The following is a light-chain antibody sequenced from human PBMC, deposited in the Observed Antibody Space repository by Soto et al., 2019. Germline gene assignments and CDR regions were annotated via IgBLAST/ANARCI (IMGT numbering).Light chain of an antibody. CDR1: QSVSSSY. V-gene: IGKV3-20*01. Sequence: EIVLTQSPGTLSLSPGERATLSCRASQSVSSSYLAWYQQTPGQAPRLLIYGASSRATSIPDRFSGSGSGTDFTLTISRLEPEDFAVYSCQQYGSSPYTFGQGTKLEIK. J-gene: IGKJ2*01. CDR3: QQYGSSPYT. CDR2: GAS.